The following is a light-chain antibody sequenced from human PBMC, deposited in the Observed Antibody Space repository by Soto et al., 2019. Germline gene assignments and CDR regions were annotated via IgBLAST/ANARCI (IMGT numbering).Light chain of an antibody. Sequence: QSVLTQPPSVSGAPGQRVTISCTGSSSNIGAGYDVHWYQQLPGTAPKLLIYSNNNRPSGVPDRFSGSKSGTSASLAITGLQAEDDADYYCQSFDSSLSGWVFGGGTTLTVL. J-gene: IGLJ3*02. CDR1: SSNIGAGYD. V-gene: IGLV1-40*01. CDR2: SNN. CDR3: QSFDSSLSGWV.